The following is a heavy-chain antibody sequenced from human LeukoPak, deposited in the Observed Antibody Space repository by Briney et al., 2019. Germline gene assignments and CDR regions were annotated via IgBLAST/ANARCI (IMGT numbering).Heavy chain of an antibody. CDR2: IYYSGST. CDR3: ASGAYSYYYMDV. CDR1: GGATSRYY. Sequence: SETLSLTCSVSGGATSRYYWSWIRQPPGKGLEWIGYIYYSGSTNYNPSLKGRVTISVDTSKNQFSLKLSSVTAADTAVYYCASGAYSYYYMDVWGKGTTVTISS. D-gene: IGHD1-26*01. V-gene: IGHV4-59*01. J-gene: IGHJ6*03.